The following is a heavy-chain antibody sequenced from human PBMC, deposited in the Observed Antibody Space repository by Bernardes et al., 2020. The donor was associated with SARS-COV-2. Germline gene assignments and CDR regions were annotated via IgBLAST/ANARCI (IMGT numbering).Heavy chain of an antibody. J-gene: IGHJ3*02. CDR3: ARSRQSYDILTGYYTTTHHDAFDI. CDR2: IYSGGST. V-gene: IGHV3-53*01. D-gene: IGHD3-9*01. CDR1: GFTVSSNY. Sequence: SLSLSCAASGFTVSSNYMSWVRQAPGKGLELVSVIYSGGSTYYADSVKGRFTISRDNSKNMLYLQMNSLRAEDTAVYYCARSRQSYDILTGYYTTTHHDAFDIWGQGTMVTVSS.